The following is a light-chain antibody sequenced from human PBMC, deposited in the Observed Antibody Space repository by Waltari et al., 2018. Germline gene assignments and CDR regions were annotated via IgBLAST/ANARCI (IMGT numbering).Light chain of an antibody. CDR1: QSISSY. V-gene: IGKV1-39*01. J-gene: IGKJ1*01. CDR2: AAS. Sequence: DIQMTQSPSSLSASVGDRVTITCRASQSISSYLYWYQQKPAKAPQLLIYAASSLQSGVPSRFSGRGSGTDFTLTITSLQPEDFATYYCQQGHSTPRTFGQGTKVEIK. CDR3: QQGHSTPRT.